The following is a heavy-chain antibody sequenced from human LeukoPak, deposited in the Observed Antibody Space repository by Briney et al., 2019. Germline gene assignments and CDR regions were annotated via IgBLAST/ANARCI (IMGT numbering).Heavy chain of an antibody. CDR1: GFTFTNYP. CDR3: AKEGRGAVYGYGD. Sequence: GGPLRLSCAASGFTFTNYPIHWIRQAPGKGLEFVSAISRDGRTIDYADSVKGRFTISRDNSKNTVYLQMGSLRPEDMAVYYCAKEGRGAVYGYGDWGQGTLVTVSS. D-gene: IGHD5/OR15-5a*01. J-gene: IGHJ4*02. V-gene: IGHV3-64*02. CDR2: ISRDGRTI.